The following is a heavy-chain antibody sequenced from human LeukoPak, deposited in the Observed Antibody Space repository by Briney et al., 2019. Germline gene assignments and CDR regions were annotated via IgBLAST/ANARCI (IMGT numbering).Heavy chain of an antibody. CDR3: ARGSYRYTNDY. Sequence: ASVKVSCKASGYTFSTYAIHWVPQAPGQRLEWMGWINAGNGNTKYSQNFQGRVTITRDTSASTAYMELSSPRSEDTAVYYCARGSYRYTNDYWGQGTLVTVSS. CDR2: INAGNGNT. V-gene: IGHV1-3*01. CDR1: GYTFSTYA. D-gene: IGHD3-16*02. J-gene: IGHJ4*02.